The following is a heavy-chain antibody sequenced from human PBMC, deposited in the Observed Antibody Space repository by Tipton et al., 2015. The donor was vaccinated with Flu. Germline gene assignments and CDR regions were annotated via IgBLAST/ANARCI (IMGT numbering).Heavy chain of an antibody. CDR1: GGSISSSSNY. V-gene: IGHV4-39*01. Sequence: TLSLTCTVSGGSISSSSNYWTWIRQSPGKGLEWIGSIYYGGSTYHNPSLRSRVTISAGPSKDQFSLQLRSVTAADTAVYYCARCLDYFGSRSYYDYWGRGALVTVSS. D-gene: IGHD3-22*01. CDR3: ARCLDYFGSRSYYDY. CDR2: IYYGGST. J-gene: IGHJ4*02.